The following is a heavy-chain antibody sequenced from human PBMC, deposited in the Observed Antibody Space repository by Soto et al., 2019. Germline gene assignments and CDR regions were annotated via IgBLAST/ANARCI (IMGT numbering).Heavy chain of an antibody. CDR1: GGSVSSGSYY. Sequence: SGALSVTCAVSGGSVSSGSYYWSWIWQPPGKGLEWIGYIYYTGRTNYNPSLKSRVTISVDTSKNQFSLELSSVTAADTAVYYCARDFDYFDYWGQGTLVTVSS. J-gene: IGHJ4*02. CDR2: IYYTGRT. V-gene: IGHV4-61*01. D-gene: IGHD3-3*01. CDR3: ARDFDYFDY.